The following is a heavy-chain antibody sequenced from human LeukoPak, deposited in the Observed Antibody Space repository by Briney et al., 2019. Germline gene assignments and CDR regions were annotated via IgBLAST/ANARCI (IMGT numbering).Heavy chain of an antibody. Sequence: PGGSLRLSCAASGFTFSSYSMNWVRQAPGKGLEWVAVIWYDGSSKYYADSVKGRFTISRDNSKNTLYLQMDSLTAEDTAVYYCARRHFDAFDIWGQGTVVTVSS. J-gene: IGHJ3*02. V-gene: IGHV3-33*08. CDR1: GFTFSSYS. CDR2: IWYDGSSK. CDR3: ARRHFDAFDI.